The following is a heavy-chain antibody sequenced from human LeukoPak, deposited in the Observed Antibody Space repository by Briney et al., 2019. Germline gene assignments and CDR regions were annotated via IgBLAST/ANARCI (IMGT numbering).Heavy chain of an antibody. Sequence: GGSLRLSCAASGFTCSSYTMHWVRQAPGKGLEWVAVISYDGSNKYYADSVKGRFTISRDNSKNTLYLQMNSLRAEDTAVYYCARDRRIVVVPAALVGAFDYWGQGTLVTVSS. CDR2: ISYDGSNK. D-gene: IGHD2-2*01. J-gene: IGHJ4*02. CDR3: ARDRRIVVVPAALVGAFDY. CDR1: GFTCSSYT. V-gene: IGHV3-30*04.